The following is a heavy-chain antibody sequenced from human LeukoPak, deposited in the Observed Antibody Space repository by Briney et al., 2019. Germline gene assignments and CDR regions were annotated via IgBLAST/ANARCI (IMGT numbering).Heavy chain of an antibody. CDR1: GFTFSSYG. V-gene: IGHV3-30*02. CDR3: AKCYDLYSSSPWVFDY. Sequence: GGSLRLSCAASGFTFSSYGMHWVRQAPGKGLEWVAFIRYDGSNKYYADSVKGRFTISRDNSKNTLYLQMNSLRAEDTAVYYCAKCYDLYSSSPWVFDYWGQGTLVTVSS. D-gene: IGHD6-13*01. CDR2: IRYDGSNK. J-gene: IGHJ4*02.